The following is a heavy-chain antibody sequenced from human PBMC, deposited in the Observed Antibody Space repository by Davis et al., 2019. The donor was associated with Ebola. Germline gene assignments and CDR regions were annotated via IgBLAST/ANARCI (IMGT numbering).Heavy chain of an antibody. V-gene: IGHV3-30-3*01. CDR3: ARDLETTVTTGTTGY. D-gene: IGHD4-17*01. Sequence: GGSLRLSCAASGFTFSSYAMHWVRQAPGKGLEWVAVVSSDGGNKYYADSVKGRFTISRDNSKITLYLQMNSLRGDDTAVYYCARDLETTVTTGTTGYWGQGTLVTVSS. CDR2: VSSDGGNK. J-gene: IGHJ4*02. CDR1: GFTFSSYA.